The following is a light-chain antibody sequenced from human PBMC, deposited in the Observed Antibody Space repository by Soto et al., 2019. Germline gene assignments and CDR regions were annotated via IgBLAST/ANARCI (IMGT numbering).Light chain of an antibody. Sequence: VSAAPGQKVTISCSGSSANIGGNYVSWYQHIPGTAPKLVIYDSDKRPSEIPDRFSGSKSGTSATLDITGLQTGDEADYYCGAWDGSLSVVLFGGGTKLTVL. V-gene: IGLV1-51*01. J-gene: IGLJ2*01. CDR3: GAWDGSLSVVL. CDR2: DSD. CDR1: SANIGGNY.